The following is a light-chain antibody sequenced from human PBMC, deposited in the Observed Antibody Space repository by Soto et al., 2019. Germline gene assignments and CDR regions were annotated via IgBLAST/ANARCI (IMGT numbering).Light chain of an antibody. Sequence: EIVMTQSPATLSLAPGVRATLSCRASQSVSSDSLSWYQQSPGQAPRLLIYGASTRATGIPARFSGSGSGTDFTLTVSSLQPEDFAIYYCQQDFKLPITFGQGTRLEIK. V-gene: IGKV3D-7*01. CDR3: QQDFKLPIT. J-gene: IGKJ5*01. CDR2: GAS. CDR1: QSVSSDS.